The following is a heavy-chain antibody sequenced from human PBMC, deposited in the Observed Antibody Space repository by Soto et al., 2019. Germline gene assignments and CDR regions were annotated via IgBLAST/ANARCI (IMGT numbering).Heavy chain of an antibody. CDR1: GYIFTSYW. CDR3: ARHETLHGDYDY. D-gene: IGHD4-17*01. J-gene: IGHJ4*02. CDR2: IDPIDSYT. Sequence: GESLKVSCQGSGYIFTSYWISWVRQMPGKGLEWMGRIDPIDSYTNYSPSFQGHVTISADKSISTAYLQWSSLKASDTAMYYCARHETLHGDYDYWGQGTLVTVSS. V-gene: IGHV5-10-1*01.